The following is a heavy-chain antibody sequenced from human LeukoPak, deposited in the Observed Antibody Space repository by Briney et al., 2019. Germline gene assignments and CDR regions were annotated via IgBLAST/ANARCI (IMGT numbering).Heavy chain of an antibody. D-gene: IGHD2-15*01. CDR3: ARDPTPRYCSGGSCYTHYGMDV. CDR2: ISRSSSYI. CDR1: GFTFSSYT. Sequence: GGSLRLSCAASGFTFSSYTMNWVRQAPGKGLEWVSSISRSSSYIYYADSVKGRLTISRDNAKNSLYLQMNSLRAEDTAVYYCARDPTPRYCSGGSCYTHYGMDVWGQGTTVTVSS. J-gene: IGHJ6*02. V-gene: IGHV3-21*01.